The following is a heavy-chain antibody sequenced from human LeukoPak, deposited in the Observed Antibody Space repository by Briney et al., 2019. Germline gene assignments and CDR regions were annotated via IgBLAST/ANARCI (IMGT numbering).Heavy chain of an antibody. CDR1: GFTFSSYW. CDR2: VKSDGSST. J-gene: IGHJ4*02. D-gene: IGHD2-21*01. V-gene: IGHV3-74*01. Sequence: GGSLRLSCAASGFTFSSYWMHWVRQAPGKGLVWVSHVKSDGSSTSYADSVKGRFTISRDNAKNTVYLQMNSLRGEDTAVYYCVRDPPGEGVDYWGQGTLVAVSS. CDR3: VRDPPGEGVDY.